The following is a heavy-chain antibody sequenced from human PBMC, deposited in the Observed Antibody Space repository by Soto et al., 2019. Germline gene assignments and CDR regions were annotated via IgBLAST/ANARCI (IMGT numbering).Heavy chain of an antibody. J-gene: IGHJ6*02. V-gene: IGHV3-30*02. CDR1: GFTFSSYG. CDR2: IWYDGSNK. D-gene: IGHD6-19*01. Sequence: GGSLRLSCAASGFTFSSYGMHWVRQAPGKGLEWVALIWYDGSNKYYADSVKGRFIISRDNSKNTLYLQMNSLRAEDTAVYYCAKAAVAGHYYYYGMDVWGQGTTVTVSS. CDR3: AKAAVAGHYYYYGMDV.